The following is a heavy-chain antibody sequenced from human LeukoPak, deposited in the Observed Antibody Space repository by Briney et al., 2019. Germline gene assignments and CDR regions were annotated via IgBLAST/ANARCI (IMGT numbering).Heavy chain of an antibody. CDR2: ISHSRST. J-gene: IGHJ4*02. CDR3: AIFDYVWGSYRNDY. CDR1: GGSISIMGYY. V-gene: IGHV4-39*01. D-gene: IGHD3-16*02. Sequence: SETLSLTCAVSGGSISIMGYYWGWIRQPPGKGLEWLGEISHSRSTNYNPSIQSRVTISVHTSKNQLSLKLSSVTAADTAVYYCAIFDYVWGSYRNDYWGQGTLVTVSS.